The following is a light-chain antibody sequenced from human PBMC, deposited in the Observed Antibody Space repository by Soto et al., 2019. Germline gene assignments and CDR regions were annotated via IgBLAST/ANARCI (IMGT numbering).Light chain of an antibody. V-gene: IGLV2-11*01. Sequence: ALTQPRSVSGSPGQSVAISCTGTSIDVGAYDYVSWYQQHPGKAPKLMIYDVSKRPSGVPDRFSGSKSGNTASLTISGLQAEDESDYYCCSYAGTYKVFGTGTKVTVL. CDR2: DVS. J-gene: IGLJ1*01. CDR1: SIDVGAYDY. CDR3: CSYAGTYKV.